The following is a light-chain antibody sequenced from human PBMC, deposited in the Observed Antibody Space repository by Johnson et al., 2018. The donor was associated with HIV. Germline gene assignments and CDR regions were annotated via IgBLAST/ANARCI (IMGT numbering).Light chain of an antibody. CDR1: SSNIGSHY. V-gene: IGLV1-51*01. CDR2: DTI. Sequence: QSVLTQSPSVSAAPGQKVTISCSGSSSNIGSHYVSWYQQVPGTAPRLVIYDTIKRHSGIPDRFSGSKSGTSATLGITGLQTGAEADYYCGTWDSSLSAYVFGTGTEVTFL. CDR3: GTWDSSLSAYV. J-gene: IGLJ1*01.